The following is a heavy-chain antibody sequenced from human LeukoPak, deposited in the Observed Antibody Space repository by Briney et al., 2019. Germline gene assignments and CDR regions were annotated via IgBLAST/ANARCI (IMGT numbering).Heavy chain of an antibody. CDR3: ARELDY. CDR2: IWYDGSNK. V-gene: IGHV3-33*08. CDR1: GFTFSSYA. J-gene: IGHJ4*02. Sequence: GGSLRPSCAASGFTFSSYAMHWVRQAPGKGLEWVAVIWYDGSNKYYADSVKGRFTISRDDSKNTLYLQMNSLRAEDTAVYYCARELDYWGQGTLVTVSS.